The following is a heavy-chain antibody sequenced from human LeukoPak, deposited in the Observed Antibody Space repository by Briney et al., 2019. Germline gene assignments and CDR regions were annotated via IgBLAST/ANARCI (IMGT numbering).Heavy chain of an antibody. CDR2: ISSRSNYI. V-gene: IGHV3-21*01. Sequence: GGSLRLSCAASGFTFSSYSMNWVRQAPGKGLEWVSSISSRSNYIYYADSVKGRFTISRDNAKNSLDLQMNSLRAEDTAVYNCAREIIAAAVYDAFDIWGQGTMVTVSS. J-gene: IGHJ3*02. D-gene: IGHD6-25*01. CDR3: AREIIAAAVYDAFDI. CDR1: GFTFSSYS.